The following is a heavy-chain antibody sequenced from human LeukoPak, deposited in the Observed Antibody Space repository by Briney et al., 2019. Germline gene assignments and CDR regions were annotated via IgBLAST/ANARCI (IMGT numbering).Heavy chain of an antibody. CDR3: TTGYASPSHDGY. D-gene: IGHD6-6*01. CDR2: IKRSADGATK. Sequence: GGSLRLSCAASGFTFGNAWMNWVRQAPGKGLEWVALIKRSADGATKEYAAPVKDRFSISRDDSQNTLSLQMESLKTEDTGVYFCTTGYASPSHDGYWGQGTLVTVSS. CDR1: GFTFGNAW. V-gene: IGHV3-15*01. J-gene: IGHJ4*02.